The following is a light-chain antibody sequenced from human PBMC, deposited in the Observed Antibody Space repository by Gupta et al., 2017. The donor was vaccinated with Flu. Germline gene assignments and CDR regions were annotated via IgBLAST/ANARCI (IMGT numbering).Light chain of an antibody. CDR2: GAS. CDR1: QNVGHNY. Sequence: IVLTQSPDTLSLSPGERATLSCRASQNVGHNYLAWYQQKPGQAPRLLIYGASNRATGIPDRFSGSGSGTDFTLTISRREPEDFAVYYCQQYDGSYTFGHGTKVDIK. V-gene: IGKV3-20*01. CDR3: QQYDGSYT. J-gene: IGKJ3*01.